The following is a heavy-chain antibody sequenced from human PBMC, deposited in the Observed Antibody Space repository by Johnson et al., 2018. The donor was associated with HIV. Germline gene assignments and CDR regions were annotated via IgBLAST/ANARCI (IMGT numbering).Heavy chain of an antibody. J-gene: IGHJ3*02. CDR3: AKDGAWGADAFDI. D-gene: IGHD3-16*01. CDR1: GFTFSTYG. V-gene: IGHV3-33*03. Sequence: VQLVESGGGVVPPGRSLRLSCSASGFTFSTYGMPWVRQAPGTGLEWVAVMWYDGSNKYYADSVKGRFTISRDKSKNTLYLQMNSLRAEDTAVYYCAKDGAWGADAFDIWGQGTMVTVSS. CDR2: MWYDGSNK.